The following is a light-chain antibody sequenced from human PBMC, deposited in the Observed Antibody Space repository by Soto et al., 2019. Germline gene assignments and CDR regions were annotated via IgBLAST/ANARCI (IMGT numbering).Light chain of an antibody. CDR2: RDN. V-gene: IGLV1-40*01. CDR1: DSNIGAGYD. CDR3: QSYDASLSGSV. Sequence: QSVLTQPPSASGAPGQRVTISCTGSDSNIGAGYDVHWYQQLPGTAPKVLIERDNNRASGVPDRFSGSKSGTSGSLAITGLQAEDEADYYCQSYDASLSGSVFGGGTKLTVL. J-gene: IGLJ3*02.